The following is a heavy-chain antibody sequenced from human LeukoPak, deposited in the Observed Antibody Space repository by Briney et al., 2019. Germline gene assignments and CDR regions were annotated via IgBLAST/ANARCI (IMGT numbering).Heavy chain of an antibody. CDR3: ARVRGYGSGSRPLNY. Sequence: ASVNVSCKASGYTFTSYGISWVRQAPGQGLEGMGWISAYNGNTNYAQKLQGRVTMTTDTSTSTAYMELRSLRSDDTAVYYCARVRGYGSGSRPLNYWGQGTLVTVSS. D-gene: IGHD3-10*01. V-gene: IGHV1-18*01. J-gene: IGHJ4*02. CDR2: ISAYNGNT. CDR1: GYTFTSYG.